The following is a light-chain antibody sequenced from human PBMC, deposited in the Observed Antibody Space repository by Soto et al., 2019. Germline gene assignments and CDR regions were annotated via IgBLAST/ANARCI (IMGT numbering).Light chain of an antibody. V-gene: IGKV3-15*01. CDR3: QQYNNWPPVT. Sequence: EIVMTQSAATLSVSPWERATLSCRASQSVSSNLAWYQQKPGQAPRLLIYGASTRATGIPARFSGSGSGTEFTLTISSLQSEDFAVYYCQQYNNWPPVTFGQGTKVDIK. CDR2: GAS. CDR1: QSVSSN. J-gene: IGKJ1*01.